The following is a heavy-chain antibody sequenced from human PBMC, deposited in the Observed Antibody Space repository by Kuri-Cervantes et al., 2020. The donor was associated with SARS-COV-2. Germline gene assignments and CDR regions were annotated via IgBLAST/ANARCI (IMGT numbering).Heavy chain of an antibody. CDR2: ISGSDGTT. J-gene: IGHJ5*01. CDR3: AKDQNLDVVVVPAA. D-gene: IGHD2-15*01. CDR1: GFTFSSYA. V-gene: IGHV3-23*01. Sequence: GGSLRLSCAASGFTFSSYAMNWARQAPGKGLEWVSTISGSDGTTFYADSVKGRFTISRDNSKNTLYLQMNSLRAEDTAVYYCAKDQNLDVVVVPAAWGHGSLVTVSS.